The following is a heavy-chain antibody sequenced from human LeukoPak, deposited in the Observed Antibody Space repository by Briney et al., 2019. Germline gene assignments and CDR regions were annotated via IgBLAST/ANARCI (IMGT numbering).Heavy chain of an antibody. V-gene: IGHV4-59*08. CDR1: GGSISSYY. Sequence: KPSETLSLTCTVSGGSISSYYWSWIRQPPGKGLEWIGYIYYSGSTNYNPSLKSRVTISVDTSKNQFSLKLSPVIAADTAVYYCARHRGIAVAGYIIDYWGQGTLVTVSS. D-gene: IGHD6-19*01. CDR2: IYYSGST. CDR3: ARHRGIAVAGYIIDY. J-gene: IGHJ4*02.